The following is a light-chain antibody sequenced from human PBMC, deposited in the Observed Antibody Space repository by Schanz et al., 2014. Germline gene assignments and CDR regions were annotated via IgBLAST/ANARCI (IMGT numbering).Light chain of an antibody. CDR1: QGIRTW. CDR2: DAS. CDR3: QQYDNLPQT. V-gene: IGKV1-5*01. J-gene: IGKJ1*01. Sequence: DIQLTQSPSTLSAFVGDSVTLTCRASQGIRTWLAWYQQKPGKAPKLLIHDASTLQSGVPSRFSGSGSGTDFALTISSLQPEDIATYYCQQYDNLPQTFGQGTKVEIK.